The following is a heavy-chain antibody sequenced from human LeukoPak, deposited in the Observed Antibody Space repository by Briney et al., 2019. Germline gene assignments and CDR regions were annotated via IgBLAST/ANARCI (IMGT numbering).Heavy chain of an antibody. CDR2: IYYTGST. CDR3: ATSYGDYVYYFDY. J-gene: IGHJ4*02. CDR1: GGSISSYY. Sequence: SETLSLTCSVSGGSISSYYWSWIRQPPGKALEWIGYIYYTGSTKYSPSLKSRVTISVDTSKKQFSLNLSSVTAADTAVYYCATSYGDYVYYFDYWGQGTLVTVSS. V-gene: IGHV4-59*01. D-gene: IGHD4-17*01.